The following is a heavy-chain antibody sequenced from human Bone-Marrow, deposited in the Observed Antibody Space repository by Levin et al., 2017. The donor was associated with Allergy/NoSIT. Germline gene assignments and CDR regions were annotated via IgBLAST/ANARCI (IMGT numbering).Heavy chain of an antibody. V-gene: IGHV3-53*01. CDR1: GLSVSSRY. CDR2: IYNSGNT. Sequence: GGSLRLSCAASGLSVSSRYMSWVRQAPGKGLEWISIIYNSGNTDYAVSVEGRFTISRDKFKNTLYLQMTSLRSEDTAVYYCASSVAGRRTTAFDVWGQGTLVTVSS. J-gene: IGHJ3*01. CDR3: ASSVAGRRTTAFDV. D-gene: IGHD6-19*01.